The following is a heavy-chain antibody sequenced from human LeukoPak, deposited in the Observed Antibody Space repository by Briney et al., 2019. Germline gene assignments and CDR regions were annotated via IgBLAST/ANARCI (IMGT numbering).Heavy chain of an antibody. J-gene: IGHJ4*02. CDR2: ISSSSSYI. CDR1: GSTFSSYS. CDR3: ARDPFDYDFWSGSNPFDY. V-gene: IGHV3-21*01. D-gene: IGHD3-3*01. Sequence: PGGSLRLSCAASGSTFSSYSMNWVRQAPGKGLEWVSSISSSSSYIYYADSVKGRFTISRDNAKNSLYLQMNSQRAEDTAVYYCARDPFDYDFWSGSNPFDYWGQGTLVTVSS.